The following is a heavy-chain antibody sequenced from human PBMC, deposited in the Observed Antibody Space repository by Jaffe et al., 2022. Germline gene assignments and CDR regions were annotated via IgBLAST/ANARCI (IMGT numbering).Heavy chain of an antibody. CDR2: INPNSGGT. V-gene: IGHV1-2*02. J-gene: IGHJ6*03. Sequence: QVQLVQSGAEVKKPGASVKVSCKASGYTFTGYYMHWVRQAPGQGLEWMGWINPNSGGTNYAQKFQGRVTMTRDTSISTAYMELSRLRSDDTAVYYCARDMSGYDLLYYMDVWGKGTTVTVSS. D-gene: IGHD5-12*01. CDR3: ARDMSGYDLLYYMDV. CDR1: GYTFTGYY.